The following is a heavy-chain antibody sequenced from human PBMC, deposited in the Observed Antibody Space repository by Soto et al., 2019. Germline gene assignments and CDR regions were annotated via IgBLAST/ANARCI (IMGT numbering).Heavy chain of an antibody. V-gene: IGHV4-34*01. CDR2: INHSGST. Sequence: QVQLQQWGAGLLKPSETLSLTCAVYGGSFSGYYWSWIRQPPGKGLEWIGEINHSGSTNYNPSLKSRVTISVDTPKNQFSLKLSSVTAADTAVYYCASVPIVVVAATGGEDWFDPWGQGTLVTVSS. J-gene: IGHJ5*02. D-gene: IGHD2-15*01. CDR3: ASVPIVVVAATGGEDWFDP. CDR1: GGSFSGYY.